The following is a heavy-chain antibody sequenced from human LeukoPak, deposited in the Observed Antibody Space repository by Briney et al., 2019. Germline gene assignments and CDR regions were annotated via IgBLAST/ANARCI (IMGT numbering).Heavy chain of an antibody. CDR2: INHSGST. D-gene: IGHD2-2*01. CDR1: GVSFSGYY. J-gene: IGHJ5*02. Sequence: PSETLSLTCAVYGVSFSGYYWSWLRQPPGKGLEWIGEINHSGSTNYNPSLKSRVTISVDTSKNQFSLKLSSVTAADTAVYYCASAKWGVVVPAARRTYNWFDPWGQGTLVTVSS. V-gene: IGHV4-34*01. CDR3: ASAKWGVVVPAARRTYNWFDP.